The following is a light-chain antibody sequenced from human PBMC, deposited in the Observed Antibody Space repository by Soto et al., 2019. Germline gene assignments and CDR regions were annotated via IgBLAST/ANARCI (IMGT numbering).Light chain of an antibody. CDR3: QVWDSSSDRDVV. CDR1: NIGSKS. Sequence: SYELTQPPSVSVAPGKTARITCGGNNIGSKSVHWYQQQPGQAPVLVIYYDSDRPSGIPERVSGSNSGNTATLTISRVEAGDEADYYCQVWDSSSDRDVVFGGGTKLTVL. CDR2: YDS. J-gene: IGLJ2*01. V-gene: IGLV3-21*04.